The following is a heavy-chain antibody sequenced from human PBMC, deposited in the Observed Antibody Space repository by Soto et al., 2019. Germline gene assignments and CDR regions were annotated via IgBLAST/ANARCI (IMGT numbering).Heavy chain of an antibody. CDR1: GDSVSSNSAA. CDR2: TYYRSKWYN. Sequence: PSQTLSLTCAISGDSVSSNSAAWNWIRQSPSRGLEWLGRTYYRSKWYNDYAVSVKSRITINPDTSKNQFSLQLNSVTPEDTAVHYCARGNYVSGVALGMDYWGQGTLVTVSS. J-gene: IGHJ4*02. CDR3: ARGNYVSGVALGMDY. D-gene: IGHD3-10*01. V-gene: IGHV6-1*01.